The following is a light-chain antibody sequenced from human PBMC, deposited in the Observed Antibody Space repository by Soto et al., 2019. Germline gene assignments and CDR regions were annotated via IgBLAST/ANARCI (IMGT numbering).Light chain of an antibody. V-gene: IGLV2-11*01. J-gene: IGLJ1*01. CDR1: ISNVCGYYY. Sequence: QSALTQPRSVYGSPCQSVSISCTVTISNVCGYYYVSWYQQRPGKAPNLLIYDVNQPPSGVPDRFSGSTSGNTASLTISGLQAEDEADYYCCSYAGSFSYVLGTGTKVSV. CDR3: CSYAGSFSYV. CDR2: DVN.